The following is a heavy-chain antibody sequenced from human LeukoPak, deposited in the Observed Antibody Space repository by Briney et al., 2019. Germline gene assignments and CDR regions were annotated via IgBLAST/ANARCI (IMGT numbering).Heavy chain of an antibody. CDR1: GGSISSYY. CDR3: ARYDSSGYFKNWFDP. J-gene: IGHJ5*02. V-gene: IGHV4-59*01. Sequence: SSETLSLTCTVSGGSISSYYWSWIRQPPGKGLEWIGYIYYSGSTNYNPSLKSRVTISVDTSKNQFSLKLSSVTAADTAVYYWARYDSSGYFKNWFDPWGQGTLVTVSS. D-gene: IGHD3-22*01. CDR2: IYYSGST.